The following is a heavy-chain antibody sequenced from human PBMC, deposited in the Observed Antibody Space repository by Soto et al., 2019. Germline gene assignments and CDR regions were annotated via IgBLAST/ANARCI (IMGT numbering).Heavy chain of an antibody. V-gene: IGHV4-39*01. J-gene: IGHJ3*02. Sequence: PSETLSLTYTVSGGSISSGSYFWGWIRQPPGKGLEWIGSIYSSGSTHYSPSLKSRVTISVDTSKNQLSLSLTSVTAADTAVYHCARPKLPTFLAAFDIWGQGIMVTVSS. CDR2: IYSSGST. CDR3: ARPKLPTFLAAFDI. CDR1: GGSISSGSYF. D-gene: IGHD3-3*02.